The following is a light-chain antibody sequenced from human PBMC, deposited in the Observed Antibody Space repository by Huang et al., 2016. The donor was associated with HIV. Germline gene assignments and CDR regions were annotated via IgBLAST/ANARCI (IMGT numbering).Light chain of an antibody. CDR2: GAS. Sequence: EVVMTQSPATLSVSPGERATLSCRASQSVTSNLAWYQQKPGQAPRLVSYGASTRATDIPARFSGSGSGTEFTLTISSLQSEDFAIYYCQQYNSWPPSITFAQGTRLEIK. CDR1: QSVTSN. J-gene: IGKJ5*01. V-gene: IGKV3-15*01. CDR3: QQYNSWPPSIT.